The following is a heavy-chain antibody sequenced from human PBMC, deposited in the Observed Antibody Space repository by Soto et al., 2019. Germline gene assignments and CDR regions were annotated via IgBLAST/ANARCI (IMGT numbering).Heavy chain of an antibody. CDR1: GFTFDDYA. Sequence: EVQLVESGGAVVRPGGSLRLSCAASGFTFDDYAMSWVRQAPGKGLKWVAAINWNGGSTTYADSLKGRFTISRDNAKNSLHLQISSLRAEDTALYYCARCSSTSCYIMASFDYWGQGTLVTVSS. CDR2: INWNGGST. CDR3: ARCSSTSCYIMASFDY. D-gene: IGHD2-2*02. J-gene: IGHJ4*02. V-gene: IGHV3-20*04.